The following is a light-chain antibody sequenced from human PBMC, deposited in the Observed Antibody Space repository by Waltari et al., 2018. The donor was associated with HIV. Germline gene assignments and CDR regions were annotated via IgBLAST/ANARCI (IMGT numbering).Light chain of an antibody. Sequence: SSELTQDPTVSVALGQTVRITCQGDSLRTYSASWYQQKPGQAPILVIYAKANRPSGIPDRFSASSSGNTASLTITGAQAEDEADYYCNSRDSSSSHNWVFGGGTKLTVL. J-gene: IGLJ3*02. V-gene: IGLV3-19*01. CDR1: SLRTYS. CDR3: NSRDSSSSHNWV. CDR2: AKA.